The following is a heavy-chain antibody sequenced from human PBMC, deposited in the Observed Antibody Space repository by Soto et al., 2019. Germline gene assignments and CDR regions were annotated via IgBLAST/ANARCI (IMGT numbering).Heavy chain of an antibody. V-gene: IGHV3-23*01. CDR3: FNDIFERSPNCIDF. D-gene: IGHD1-1*01. CDR2: ISGGGDYT. CDR1: GFTFSSYA. Sequence: PGGSLRLSCAGSGFTFSSYALSWVRQAPGKGLEWVSAISGGGDYTYYADSVKGRFTISRDNPNNTLFLQMNSLRAADTAVYYCFNDIFERSPNCIDFWGQGTLVTRSS. J-gene: IGHJ4*02.